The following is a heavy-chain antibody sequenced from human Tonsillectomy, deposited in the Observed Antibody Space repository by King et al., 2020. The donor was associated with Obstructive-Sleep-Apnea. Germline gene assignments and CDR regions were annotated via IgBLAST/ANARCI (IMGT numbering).Heavy chain of an antibody. CDR3: ARDGSGGWFDS. D-gene: IGHD1-26*01. V-gene: IGHV4-4*07. Sequence: QLQESGPGLVKPSETLSLTCTVSGGSINSYYWSWIRQPAGKGLEGVGRIYTSGCTNYNPSLKSQVTLSVDTSKNQFSLKLSSVTAADTAVYYCARDGSGGWFDSWGQGTLVTVSS. CDR1: GGSINSYY. CDR2: IYTSGCT. J-gene: IGHJ5*01.